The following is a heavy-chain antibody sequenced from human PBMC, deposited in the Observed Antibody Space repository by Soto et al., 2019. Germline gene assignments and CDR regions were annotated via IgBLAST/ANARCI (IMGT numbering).Heavy chain of an antibody. CDR3: ARVPRGVVITPFLDY. D-gene: IGHD3-22*01. CDR1: GYSFTSYW. J-gene: IGHJ4*02. CDR2: IYPGDSDT. Sequence: GESLKISCKGSGYSFTSYWIGWVRQMPGKGLEWMGIIYPGDSDTRYSPSFQGQVTISADKSISTAYLQWSSLKASDTAKYYYARVPRGVVITPFLDYWGRGTLVTVSS. V-gene: IGHV5-51*01.